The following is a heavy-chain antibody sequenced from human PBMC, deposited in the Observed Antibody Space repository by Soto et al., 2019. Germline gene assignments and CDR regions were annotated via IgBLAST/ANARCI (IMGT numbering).Heavy chain of an antibody. CDR1: GFTFSSYG. Sequence: QVQLVESGGGVVQPGRSLRLSCAASGFTFSSYGMHWVRQAPGKGLEWVAVIWYDGSNKYYADSVKGRFTISRDNSKNTLYLQMNSLRAEDTAVYYCARDFQAAAGHNWFDPWGQGTLVTVSS. D-gene: IGHD6-13*01. CDR2: IWYDGSNK. CDR3: ARDFQAAAGHNWFDP. J-gene: IGHJ5*02. V-gene: IGHV3-33*01.